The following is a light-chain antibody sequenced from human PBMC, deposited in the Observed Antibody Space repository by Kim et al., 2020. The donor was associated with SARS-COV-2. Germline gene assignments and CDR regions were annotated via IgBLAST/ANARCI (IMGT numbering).Light chain of an antibody. CDR1: QGIGNS. Sequence: SASAGDRVTITCRTSQGIGNSLAWYQERPGKAPKLLTYAASALQSGAPSRFSGSGSGTEFTLTISSLQPEDGATYYCQKYNSAPYTFGQGTKLEI. J-gene: IGKJ2*01. CDR3: QKYNSAPYT. CDR2: AAS. V-gene: IGKV1-27*01.